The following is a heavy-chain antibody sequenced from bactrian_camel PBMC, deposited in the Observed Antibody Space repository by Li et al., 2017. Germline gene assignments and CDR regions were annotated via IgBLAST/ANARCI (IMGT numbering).Heavy chain of an antibody. CDR3: AAANYRGGGGVVWGSCGRFGY. CDR1: GFSFSNYG. CDR2: IDSDGIA. Sequence: VQLVESGGGLVQPGGSLRLSCTASGFSFSNYGMSWVRQAPGKEREGVAAIDSDGIASYADSVKGRFTVSRDNANNSVNLMMNSLKPEDAGMYYCAAANYRGGGGVVWGSCGRFGYWGQGTQVTVS. D-gene: IGHD5*01. V-gene: IGHV3S10*01. J-gene: IGHJ6*01.